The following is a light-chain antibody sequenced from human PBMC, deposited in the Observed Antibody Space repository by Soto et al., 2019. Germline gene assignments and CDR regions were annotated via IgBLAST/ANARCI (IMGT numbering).Light chain of an antibody. CDR3: QQSYSTPWT. Sequence: DIQMTQSPSSLSASVGVRVTITCGARQSISSYLNGYQQKPGKAPKLLNYAASSLQSGVPSRFSGGGSGTDFTLTISSLQPEDFATYYCQQSYSTPWTFGQGTKVDIK. J-gene: IGKJ1*01. CDR2: AAS. V-gene: IGKV1-39*01. CDR1: QSISSY.